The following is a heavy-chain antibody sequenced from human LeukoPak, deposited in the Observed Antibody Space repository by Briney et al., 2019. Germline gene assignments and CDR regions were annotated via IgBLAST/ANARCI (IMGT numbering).Heavy chain of an antibody. CDR1: GFTFSSYG. V-gene: IGHV3-30*02. D-gene: IGHD6-13*01. J-gene: IGHJ4*02. Sequence: GSLRLSCAASGFTFSSYGMHWVRQAPGKGLEWVAFIRYDGSNKYYADSVKGRFTISRDNSKNTLYLQMNSLRAEDTAVYYCAKDREGAAAGYYFDYWGQGTLVTVSS. CDR3: AKDREGAAAGYYFDY. CDR2: IRYDGSNK.